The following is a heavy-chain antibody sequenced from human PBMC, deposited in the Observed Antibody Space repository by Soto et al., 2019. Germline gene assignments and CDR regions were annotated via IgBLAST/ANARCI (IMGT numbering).Heavy chain of an antibody. V-gene: IGHV1-69*02. CDR2: IIPILGIA. D-gene: IGHD3-3*01. CDR1: GGTFSSYT. CDR3: ARTYEMARIQNPFDY. Sequence: QVQLVQSGAEVKKPGSSVKVSCKASGGTFSSYTISWVRQAPGQGLEWMGRIIPILGIANYAQKFQGRVTITADKSTSTAYMELSSLRSEDTAVYYCARTYEMARIQNPFDYWGQGTLVTVSS. J-gene: IGHJ4*02.